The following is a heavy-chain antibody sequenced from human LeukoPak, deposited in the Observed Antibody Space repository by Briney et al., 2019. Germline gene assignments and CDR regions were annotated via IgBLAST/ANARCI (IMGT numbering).Heavy chain of an antibody. D-gene: IGHD3-22*01. J-gene: IGHJ4*02. CDR2: ISSSGSTI. CDR1: GFAFSDYY. V-gene: IGHV3-11*01. Sequence: PWGSLRLSCAASGFAFSDYYMSWIRQAPGKGLEWVSYISSSGSTIYYADSVKGRFTISRDNAKNSLYLEMNSLRAEDTAVYYWARVSDRGHYYFDYWGQGTLVTVSS. CDR3: ARVSDRGHYYFDY.